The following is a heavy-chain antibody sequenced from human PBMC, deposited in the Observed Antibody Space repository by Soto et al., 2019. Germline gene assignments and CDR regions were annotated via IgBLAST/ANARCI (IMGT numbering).Heavy chain of an antibody. CDR1: GGSISSSSYY. V-gene: IGHV4-39*01. CDR3: ARHWLLPMYYSDY. D-gene: IGHD3-22*01. CDR2: IYYSGST. Sequence: SETLSLTCTVSGGSISSSSYYWGWIRQPPGKGLEWIGSIYYSGSTYYTPSLKSRVTISVDTSKNQFSLKLSSVTAADTAVYYCARHWLLPMYYSDYWGPRTLVTLSS. J-gene: IGHJ4*02.